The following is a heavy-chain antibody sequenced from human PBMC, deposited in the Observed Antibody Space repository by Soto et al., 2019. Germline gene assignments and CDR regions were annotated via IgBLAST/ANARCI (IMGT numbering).Heavy chain of an antibody. V-gene: IGHV3-23*01. CDR3: AKEGGYCSSTSCYGRVYY. J-gene: IGHJ4*02. Sequence: EVQLLESGGGLVQPGGSLRLSCAASGFTFSSYAMSWVRQAPGKGLEWVSAISGSGGSTYYADSVKGRFTISRDNSKNTLYRQMNSLRAEDTAVYYGAKEGGYCSSTSCYGRVYYWGQGTLVTVSS. D-gene: IGHD2-2*03. CDR1: GFTFSSYA. CDR2: ISGSGGST.